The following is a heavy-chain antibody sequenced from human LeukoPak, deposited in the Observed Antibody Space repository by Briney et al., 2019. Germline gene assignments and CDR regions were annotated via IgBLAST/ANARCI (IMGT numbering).Heavy chain of an antibody. V-gene: IGHV4-30-2*01. J-gene: IGHJ4*02. CDR1: GGSISSGGYS. CDR2: IYHSGST. CDR3: ARAYYDYVWGSYRPYYFDY. Sequence: SQTLSLTCAVSGGSISSGGYSWSRIRQPPGKGLEWIGYIYHSGSTYYNPSLKSRVTISVDRSKNQFSLKLSSVTAADTAVYYCARAYYDYVWGSYRPYYFDYWGQGTLVTVSS. D-gene: IGHD3-16*02.